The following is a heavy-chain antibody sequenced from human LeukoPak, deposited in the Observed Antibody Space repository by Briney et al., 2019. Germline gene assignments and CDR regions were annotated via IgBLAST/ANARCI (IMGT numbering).Heavy chain of an antibody. CDR3: ARGTDYYYDSSGACLDY. V-gene: IGHV3-21*01. CDR2: ISSSSSYI. Sequence: GGSLRLSCAASGFTFSSYSMNWVRQAPGKGLEWVSSISSSSSYIYYADSVKGRFTISRDNAKNSLYLQMNSLRAEDTAVYYCARGTDYYYDSSGACLDYWGQGTWSPSPQ. CDR1: GFTFSSYS. D-gene: IGHD3-22*01. J-gene: IGHJ4*02.